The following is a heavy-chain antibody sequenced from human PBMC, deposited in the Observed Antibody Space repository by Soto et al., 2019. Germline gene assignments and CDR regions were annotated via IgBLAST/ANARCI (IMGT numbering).Heavy chain of an antibody. Sequence: SETLSLTCTVSGGSISSYYWSWIRQPPGKGLEWIGYIYYSGSTNYNPSLKSRVTISVDTSKNQFSLKLSSVTVADTAVYYCARDYGSGSYGIDPWGQGTLVNVSP. J-gene: IGHJ5*02. CDR3: ARDYGSGSYGIDP. V-gene: IGHV4-59*12. CDR1: GGSISSYY. CDR2: IYYSGST. D-gene: IGHD3-10*01.